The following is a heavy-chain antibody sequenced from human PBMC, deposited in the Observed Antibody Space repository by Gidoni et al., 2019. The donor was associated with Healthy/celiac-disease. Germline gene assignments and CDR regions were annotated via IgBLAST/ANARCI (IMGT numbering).Heavy chain of an antibody. J-gene: IGHJ6*02. D-gene: IGHD4-4*01. Sequence: GISWNSGSIGYADSVKGRFTISRDNAKNSLYLQMNSLRAEDTALYYCAKDRSTVTTSPYGMDVWGQGTTVTVS. CDR3: AKDRSTVTTSPYGMDV. CDR2: ISWNSGSI. V-gene: IGHV3-9*01.